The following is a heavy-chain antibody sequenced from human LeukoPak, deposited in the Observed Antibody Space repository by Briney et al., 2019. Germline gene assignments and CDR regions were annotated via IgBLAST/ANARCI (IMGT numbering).Heavy chain of an antibody. CDR1: GYTFTSYG. CDR3: ARDYTDYGDSTLPFDY. D-gene: IGHD4-17*01. J-gene: IGHJ4*02. Sequence: RASVKVSCKASGYTFTSYGISWVRQAPGQGLEWMGWISAYNGNTNYAQKLQGRLTMTTDTSTSTAYMELRSLRSDDTAVYYCARDYTDYGDSTLPFDYWGQGTLVTVSS. V-gene: IGHV1-18*01. CDR2: ISAYNGNT.